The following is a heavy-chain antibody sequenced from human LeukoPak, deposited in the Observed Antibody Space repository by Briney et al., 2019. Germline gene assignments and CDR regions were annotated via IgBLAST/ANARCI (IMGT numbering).Heavy chain of an antibody. Sequence: PSETLSLTCTVSGGSISSSSYYWGWIRQPPGKGLEWIGGIYYSGSTYYNPSLKSRVTISVDTSKNQFSLKLSSVTAADTAVYCCARLAGTYYFDYWGQGTLVTVSS. V-gene: IGHV4-39*01. CDR2: IYYSGST. CDR3: ARLAGTYYFDY. D-gene: IGHD3-10*01. J-gene: IGHJ4*02. CDR1: GGSISSSSYY.